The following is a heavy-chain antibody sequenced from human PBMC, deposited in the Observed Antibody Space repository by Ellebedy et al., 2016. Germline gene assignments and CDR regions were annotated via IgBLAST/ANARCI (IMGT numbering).Heavy chain of an antibody. CDR2: ISYDGSNK. J-gene: IGHJ4*02. CDR3: ARGVRYGSGSYSLYYFDY. CDR1: GFTFSSYA. V-gene: IGHV3-30-3*01. D-gene: IGHD3-10*01. Sequence: GESLKISXAASGFTFSSYAMHWVRQAPGKGLEWVAVISYDGSNKYYADSVKGRFTISRDNSKNTLYLQMNSLRAEDTAVYYCARGVRYGSGSYSLYYFDYWGQGTLVTVSS.